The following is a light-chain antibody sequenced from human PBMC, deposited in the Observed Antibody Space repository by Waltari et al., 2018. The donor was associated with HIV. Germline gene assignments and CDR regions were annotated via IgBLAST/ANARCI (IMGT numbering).Light chain of an antibody. Sequence: DIVMTQSPDSLALTLGERATINCKSSQSVLYSSNNKNYLAWYQQKPGQPPKLLIYWASTRESCVPDRFSGSGSGTDFTLTVSSLQAEDVAVYYCQQYYTTLWTFGQGTKVEIK. J-gene: IGKJ1*01. CDR2: WAS. CDR3: QQYYTTLWT. V-gene: IGKV4-1*01. CDR1: QSVLYSSNNKNY.